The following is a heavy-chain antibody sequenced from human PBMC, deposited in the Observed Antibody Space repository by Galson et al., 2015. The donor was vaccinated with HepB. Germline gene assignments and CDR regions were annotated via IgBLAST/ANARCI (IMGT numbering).Heavy chain of an antibody. CDR1: GFSFSIYS. CDR3: ARSVSWAFDN. J-gene: IGHJ4*02. Sequence: SLRLSCAASGFSFSIYSMNWVRQAPGRGLVWVAYMTGDTRTIHYTDSVKGRFTISRDNAKNSLYLQMNSLRAEDTAVYYCARSVSWAFDNWGQGILVTVSS. V-gene: IGHV3-48*04. D-gene: IGHD2-8*01. CDR2: MTGDTRTI.